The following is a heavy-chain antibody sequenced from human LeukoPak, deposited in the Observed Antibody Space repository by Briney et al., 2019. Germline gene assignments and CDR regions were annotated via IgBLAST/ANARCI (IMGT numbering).Heavy chain of an antibody. D-gene: IGHD3-10*01. CDR3: ARYNSMFRGVTTSDY. CDR2: IIPLLGFT. Sequence: GASVKVSCKASGDTFSSYAYNWVRQAPGQGLEWMGRIIPLLGFTNYAQKVQGRVTMTADKSTSTAYMELSSLRSDDTAVYYCARYNSMFRGVTTSDYWGQGTLVTVSS. V-gene: IGHV1-69*04. CDR1: GDTFSSYA. J-gene: IGHJ4*02.